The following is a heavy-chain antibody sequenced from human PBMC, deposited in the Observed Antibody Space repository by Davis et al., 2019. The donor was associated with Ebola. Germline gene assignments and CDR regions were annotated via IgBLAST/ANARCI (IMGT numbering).Heavy chain of an antibody. CDR1: LYTFTSYG. Sequence: ASVPVSRLASLYTFTSYGISWVRQARGQGLEWMGWISAYNGNTNYAQKLQGRVTMTTDTSTSTAYMELRSLRSDDTAVYYCATDQASSGSYYEVYYYGMDVWGKGTTVTVSS. J-gene: IGHJ6*04. V-gene: IGHV1-18*01. CDR3: ATDQASSGSYYEVYYYGMDV. CDR2: ISAYNGNT. D-gene: IGHD1-26*01.